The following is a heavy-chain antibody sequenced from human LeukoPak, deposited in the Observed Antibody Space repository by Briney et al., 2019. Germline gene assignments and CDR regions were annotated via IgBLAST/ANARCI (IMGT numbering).Heavy chain of an antibody. J-gene: IGHJ4*02. CDR1: GFTFSNAW. Sequence: GGSLRLSCAASGFTFSNAWMSWVRQAPGKGLEWVGRIKSKSDGGTTDYAPPVKGRFAISRDDSKNTLYLQMNSLKTEDTAVYYCATDKGARDYWGQGTLVTVSS. D-gene: IGHD4/OR15-4a*01. V-gene: IGHV3-15*01. CDR3: ATDKGARDY. CDR2: IKSKSDGGTT.